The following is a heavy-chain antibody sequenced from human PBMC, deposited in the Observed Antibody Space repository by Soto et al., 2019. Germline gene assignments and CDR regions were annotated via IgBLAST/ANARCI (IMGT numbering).Heavy chain of an antibody. CDR3: AREKDIAARPLDY. Sequence: LRLSCAASGFTFSTYCMHWVRQAPGKGLEWVAVIWYDGSNKYYADSVKGRFTISRDNSQNTLYLQMNSLRADDTAVYYCAREKDIAARPLDYWGQGTLVTVSS. J-gene: IGHJ4*02. CDR1: GFTFSTYC. D-gene: IGHD6-6*01. V-gene: IGHV3-33*01. CDR2: IWYDGSNK.